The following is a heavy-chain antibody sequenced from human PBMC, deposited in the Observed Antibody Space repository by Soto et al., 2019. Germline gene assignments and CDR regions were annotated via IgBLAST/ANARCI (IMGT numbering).Heavy chain of an antibody. V-gene: IGHV3-11*01. J-gene: IGHJ5*02. CDR2: IDSDDGIT. CDR1: GFDFGYYY. CDR3: VRHYYSSSWFPVDR. Sequence: GGSLRLSCTASGFDFGYYYMSWIHQAPGKGLEWVSYIDSDDGITHYTDSVKGRFTISRDDAKKSLYLQMNSLRVEDTALYYCVRHYYSSSWFPVDRLGQVTLVTVSS. D-gene: IGHD3-22*01.